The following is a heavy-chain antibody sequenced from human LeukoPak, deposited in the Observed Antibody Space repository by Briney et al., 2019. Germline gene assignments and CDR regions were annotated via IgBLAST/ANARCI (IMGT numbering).Heavy chain of an antibody. D-gene: IGHD3-10*01. V-gene: IGHV1-46*01. Sequence: ASVKVSCKASGYTFTSYYMHWVRQAPGQGLEWMGIINPSGGSTSYAQKFQGRVTITRDTSASTAYMELSSLRSEDTAVYYCARGGITMVRGVIMGYWGQGTLVTVSS. CDR1: GYTFTSYY. J-gene: IGHJ4*02. CDR3: ARGGITMVRGVIMGY. CDR2: INPSGGST.